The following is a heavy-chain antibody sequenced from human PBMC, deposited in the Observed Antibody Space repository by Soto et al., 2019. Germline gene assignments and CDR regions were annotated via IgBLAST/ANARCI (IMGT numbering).Heavy chain of an antibody. D-gene: IGHD3-10*01. J-gene: IGHJ4*02. CDR1: GYFFTSHY. CDR3: ARAITYGWGSFSLGL. V-gene: IGHV1-2*06. Sequence: QVQLVQSGAEVEKPGASVKVSCKTSGYFFTSHYIHLVRLAPGRGLEWMGRINPNNGDTNSPQKVQGRVTMTTVTAISTAYMEMSGLRSDDTALYYCARAITYGWGSFSLGLWGQGTLVTVS. CDR2: INPNNGDT.